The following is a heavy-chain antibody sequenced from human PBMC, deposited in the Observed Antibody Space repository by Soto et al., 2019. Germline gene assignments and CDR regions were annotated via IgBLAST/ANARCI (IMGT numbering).Heavy chain of an antibody. Sequence: GASVKVSCKASGFTFTSSAMQWVRQARGQRLEWIGWIVVGSGNTNYAQKFQERVTITRDMSTSTAYMELSSLRSEDTAVYYCAAVSLVGQQLAPFDYWGQGTLVTVS. V-gene: IGHV1-58*02. J-gene: IGHJ4*02. CDR1: GFTFTSSA. D-gene: IGHD6-13*01. CDR2: IVVGSGNT. CDR3: AAVSLVGQQLAPFDY.